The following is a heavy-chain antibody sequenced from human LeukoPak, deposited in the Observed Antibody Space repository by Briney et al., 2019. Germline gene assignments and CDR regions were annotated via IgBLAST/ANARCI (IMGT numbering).Heavy chain of an antibody. J-gene: IGHJ4*02. CDR1: GGSISTSNYY. V-gene: IGHV4-39*07. CDR3: ARGDHHYYGSGSYSL. D-gene: IGHD3-10*01. Sequence: SETLSLTCTVSGGSISTSNYYWGWIRQPPGKGLEWIGNIFYSGSTYYSPSLKSRVTISLDTSKNQFSLKLSSVTAADTAVYYCARGDHHYYGSGSYSLWGQGTLVTVSS. CDR2: IFYSGST.